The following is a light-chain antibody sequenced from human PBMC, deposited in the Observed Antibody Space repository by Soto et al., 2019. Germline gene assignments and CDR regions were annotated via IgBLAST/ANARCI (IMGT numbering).Light chain of an antibody. V-gene: IGKV3-20*01. CDR2: GAS. CDR1: ESVSDNY. J-gene: IGKJ4*01. Sequence: EIVLTQSPGTLSLSPGERATLSCRASESVSDNYLAWYQQRSGQAPRLVIYGASSRASAVPDRFSGSGSGADFTLTISRLEPEDFAVYYCQQYGSSPLTFGGGTKVGIK. CDR3: QQYGSSPLT.